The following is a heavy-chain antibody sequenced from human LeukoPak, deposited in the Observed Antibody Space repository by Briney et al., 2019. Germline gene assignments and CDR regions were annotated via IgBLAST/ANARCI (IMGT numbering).Heavy chain of an antibody. CDR2: VYDSGST. V-gene: IGHV4-39*01. CDR1: GGSISSSSYF. CDR3: ARLPPTESSGWGRPFDY. Sequence: SETLSLTCTVSGGSISSSSYFWGWLRQPPGKGLDWIGSVYDSGSTYYNPSLKSRVTISVDTSKNQFSLKLSSVTAADTAVFYCARLPPTESSGWGRPFDYWGQGTLVTVSS. J-gene: IGHJ4*02. D-gene: IGHD6-19*01.